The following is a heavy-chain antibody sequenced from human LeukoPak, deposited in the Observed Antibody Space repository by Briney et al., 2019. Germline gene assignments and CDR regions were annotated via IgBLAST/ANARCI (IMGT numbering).Heavy chain of an antibody. V-gene: IGHV4-59*01. Sequence: SETLSLTCSVSGASITSSFWSWIRQPPGKGLEMIGYIYYSGRGNYKPSLKGRVDISLDTSKNRVSLKLTSVTAADTAVYYCARLWRPHYYDNCFDYWGQGSLVTVSS. CDR3: ARLWRPHYYDNCFDY. CDR1: GASITSSF. CDR2: IYYSGRG. J-gene: IGHJ4*02. D-gene: IGHD3-22*01.